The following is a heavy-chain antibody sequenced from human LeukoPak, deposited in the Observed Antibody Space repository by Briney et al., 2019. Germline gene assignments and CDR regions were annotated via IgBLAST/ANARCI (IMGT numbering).Heavy chain of an antibody. V-gene: IGHV3-74*01. CDR1: GFTFSSYW. J-gene: IGHJ4*02. CDR3: VRGAYLGDPYVDY. CDR2: INSDGSST. Sequence: GGSLRLSCAASGFTFSSYWMHWGRQAPGKGLVWVSRINSDGSSTSYADSVKGRFTISRDNATNTLYLQMNSLRAEDTAVYYCVRGAYLGDPYVDYWGQGTLVTVSS. D-gene: IGHD7-27*01.